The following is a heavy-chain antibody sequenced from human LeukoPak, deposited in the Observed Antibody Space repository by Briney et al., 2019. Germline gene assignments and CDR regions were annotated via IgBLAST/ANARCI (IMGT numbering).Heavy chain of an antibody. CDR1: GFTFSSYW. CDR3: ASTGYNWNNWFDR. J-gene: IGHJ5*02. D-gene: IGHD1-20*01. Sequence: GGSLRLSCAASGFTFSSYWMHWVRQAPGKGLVWVSRINSDGSSTSYADSVKGRFTISRDNAKNTLYLQMNSLRAEDTAVYYCASTGYNWNNWFDRWGQGTLVTVSS. V-gene: IGHV3-74*01. CDR2: INSDGSST.